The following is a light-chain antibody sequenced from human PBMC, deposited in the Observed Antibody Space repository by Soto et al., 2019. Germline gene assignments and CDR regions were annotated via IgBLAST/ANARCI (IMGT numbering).Light chain of an antibody. CDR2: GIS. CDR3: QQYVTSSPRT. Sequence: EIELTQSPGTLSLSPGERATLSCRASHTISSSYLAWYQQKPGQAPRLLMYGISRRATGIPDRFSGSGSGTDFTLPITRLEPEDFAVYYCQQYVTSSPRTFGQGTKVEIK. CDR1: HTISSSY. V-gene: IGKV3-20*01. J-gene: IGKJ1*01.